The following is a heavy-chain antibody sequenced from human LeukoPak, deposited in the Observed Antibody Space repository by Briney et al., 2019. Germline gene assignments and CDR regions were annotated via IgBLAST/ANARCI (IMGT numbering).Heavy chain of an antibody. J-gene: IGHJ4*02. CDR2: VSGSGGSA. D-gene: IGHD6-13*01. V-gene: IGHV3-23*01. CDR3: AKDRGYSSSWSLDY. CDR1: GFTFSSYA. Sequence: GGSLRLSCAASGFTFSSYAMSWVRQAPGKGLEWVSAVSGSGGSAYYADSVKGRFTISRDNSKNTLYLQMNSLRAEDTAVYYCAKDRGYSSSWSLDYWGQGTLVTVSS.